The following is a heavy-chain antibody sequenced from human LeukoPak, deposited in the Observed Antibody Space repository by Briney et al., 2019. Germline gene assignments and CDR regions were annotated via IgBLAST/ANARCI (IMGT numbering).Heavy chain of an antibody. CDR3: ARDYADYVGYFFFDY. CDR1: GFAFSSYA. Sequence: GGSLRLSCAASGFAFSSYAMSWVRQAPGKGLEWVSAISGSGGSTYYADSVKGRFTISRDNSQNTLYLQMNSLRAEDTAVYYCARDYADYVGYFFFDYWGQGTLVTVSS. CDR2: ISGSGGST. D-gene: IGHD4-17*01. J-gene: IGHJ4*02. V-gene: IGHV3-23*01.